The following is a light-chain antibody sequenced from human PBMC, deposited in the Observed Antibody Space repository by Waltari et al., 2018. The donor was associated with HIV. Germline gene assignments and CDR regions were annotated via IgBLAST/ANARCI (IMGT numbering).Light chain of an antibody. CDR1: SSDVGGYTS. CDR3: SSYTSSSTLYV. Sequence: QSALTQPASVSGSPGQSITISCTGTSSDVGGYTSVSWYQQHPGKAPKLMIYEVSNRPSGVSYRFSGSKSGNTASLTISGLQAEDETDYYCSSYTSSSTLYVFGTGTKVTVL. V-gene: IGLV2-14*01. CDR2: EVS. J-gene: IGLJ1*01.